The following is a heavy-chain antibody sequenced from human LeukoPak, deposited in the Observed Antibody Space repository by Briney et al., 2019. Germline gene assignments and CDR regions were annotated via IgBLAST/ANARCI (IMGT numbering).Heavy chain of an antibody. Sequence: PSETLSLTCAVSGGSNSSSNWWSWVRQPPGKGLEWIGEIYHSGSTNYNPSLKSRVTIAVDKSKNQFSLKLSSVTAADTAVYYCARVGREAVAAIWHAFDIWGQGTMVTVSS. D-gene: IGHD2-15*01. J-gene: IGHJ3*02. CDR3: ARVGREAVAAIWHAFDI. CDR1: GGSNSSSNW. CDR2: IYHSGST. V-gene: IGHV4-4*02.